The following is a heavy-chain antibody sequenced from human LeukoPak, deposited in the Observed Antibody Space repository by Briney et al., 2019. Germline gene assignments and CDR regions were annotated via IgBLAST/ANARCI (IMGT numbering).Heavy chain of an antibody. CDR3: SKDHDSTGLFQDRDY. J-gene: IGHJ4*02. D-gene: IGHD6-19*01. V-gene: IGHV3-23*01. CDR1: GFTFSRYA. CDR2: ISISANT. Sequence: GGSLRLSCAASGFTFSRYAMNWVRQAPGKGLEWVSTISISANTPYSASVKGRYTISRDNSKSTLYLQMNSLRAEDTAIYYCSKDHDSTGLFQDRDYWGQGTQVTISS.